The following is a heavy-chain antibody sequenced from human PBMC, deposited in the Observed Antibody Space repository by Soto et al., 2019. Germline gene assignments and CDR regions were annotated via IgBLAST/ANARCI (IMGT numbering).Heavy chain of an antibody. CDR3: VKDRVAVARMFDY. Sequence: GGSRGLSCSASGFIFISYAIHWVRQAPGKGLEYVSGISDNGVTTVYADSVKGRFTTFRDNSKNMLYLQMSSLRPEDTAVYYCVKDRVAVARMFDYWGQGTLVTVSS. J-gene: IGHJ4*02. CDR2: ISDNGVTT. D-gene: IGHD6-19*01. CDR1: GFIFISYA. V-gene: IGHV3-64D*06.